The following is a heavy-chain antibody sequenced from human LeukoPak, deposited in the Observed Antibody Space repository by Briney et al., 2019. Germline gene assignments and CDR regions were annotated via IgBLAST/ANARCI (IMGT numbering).Heavy chain of an antibody. CDR1: GGSISSSSYY. CDR2: IYYSGST. Sequence: SETLSLTCTVSGGSISSSSYYWGWIRQPPGKGLEWIGSIYYSGSTYYNPSLKSRVTISVDTSKNQFSLKLSSVTAADTAVYYCARPLCGGCGLCADYWGQGTLVTVSS. V-gene: IGHV4-39*01. J-gene: IGHJ4*02. CDR3: ARPLCGGCGLCADY. D-gene: IGHD2-2*01.